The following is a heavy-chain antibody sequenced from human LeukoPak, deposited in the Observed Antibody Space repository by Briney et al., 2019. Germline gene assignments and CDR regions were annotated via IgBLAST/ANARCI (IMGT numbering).Heavy chain of an antibody. V-gene: IGHV3-23*01. CDR1: GFTFSSYA. Sequence: PGGSLTLSCAASGFTFSSYAMNWVRQAPGKGLEWVSAITGSGGRTYYADSVKGRFTISRDNSKNTLYLQMNSLRAEDTAIYYCAKEFTGTFSPFPSYFDNWGQGTLVTVSS. J-gene: IGHJ4*02. CDR3: AKEFTGTFSPFPSYFDN. D-gene: IGHD2-8*02. CDR2: ITGSGGRT.